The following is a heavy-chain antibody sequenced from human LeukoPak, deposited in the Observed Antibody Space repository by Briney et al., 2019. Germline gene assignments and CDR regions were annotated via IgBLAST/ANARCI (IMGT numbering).Heavy chain of an antibody. CDR2: IYGDDDK. J-gene: IGHJ4*02. D-gene: IGHD3-10*01. Sequence: SGPTLVNTTQTGTLTCTFSGFSLRTSGEGVGWIRQPPAKALEWLALIYGDDDKRYSPSLKSRLTITKDTSKNQVVLTMTNMDPVDTATYYCARGRFGELYLDYWGQGTLVTVSS. CDR1: GFSLRTSGEG. V-gene: IGHV2-5*02. CDR3: ARGRFGELYLDY.